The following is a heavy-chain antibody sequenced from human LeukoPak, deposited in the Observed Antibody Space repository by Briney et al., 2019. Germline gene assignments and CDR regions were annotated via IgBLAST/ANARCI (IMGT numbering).Heavy chain of an antibody. D-gene: IGHD2-2*01. CDR1: GYSFTSYY. CDR2: INPSGAST. V-gene: IGHV1-46*04. Sequence: ASVKVSCKASGYSFTSYYMHWVRQAPGQGLEWMGIINPSGASTSYAQKLQGRVTMTRDTSTSTVCMELSSLRSEDTADYYCARVGQYHDAFDIWGQGTTVTVS. J-gene: IGHJ3*02. CDR3: ARVGQYHDAFDI.